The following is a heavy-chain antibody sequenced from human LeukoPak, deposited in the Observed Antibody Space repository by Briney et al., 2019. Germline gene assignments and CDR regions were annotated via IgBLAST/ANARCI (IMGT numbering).Heavy chain of an antibody. Sequence: SETLSLTCPASGGSISSSSYYWGWIRQPPGKGLEWLRSIYYSGSTYYNPSLKSRVTISVDTSKNQFSLKLSSVTAADTAVYYCARVDYYDSSQTPRGAFDNWGQGTMVTVSS. CDR1: GGSISSSSYY. CDR2: IYYSGST. J-gene: IGHJ3*02. CDR3: ARVDYYDSSQTPRGAFDN. D-gene: IGHD3-22*01. V-gene: IGHV4-39*07.